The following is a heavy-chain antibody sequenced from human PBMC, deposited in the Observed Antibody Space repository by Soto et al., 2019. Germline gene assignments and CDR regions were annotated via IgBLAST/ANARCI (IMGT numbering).Heavy chain of an antibody. CDR3: THKGGRGAGMDV. J-gene: IGHJ6*02. V-gene: IGHV2-5*02. D-gene: IGHD2-15*01. Sequence: QITVKESGPTLVKPTQTLTLTCTLSGFSLSNSGVGVAWIRQPPGKALEWLALIYWDDDERYRPSLRSRLTITKDTSINQVVRTMTNVDPVDTATYFCTHKGGRGAGMDVWGQGTTVTVSS. CDR1: GFSLSNSGVG. CDR2: IYWDDDE.